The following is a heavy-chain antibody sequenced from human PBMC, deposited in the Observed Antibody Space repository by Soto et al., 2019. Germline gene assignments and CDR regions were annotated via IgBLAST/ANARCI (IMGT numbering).Heavy chain of an antibody. J-gene: IGHJ5*02. CDR2: INPSGGST. CDR3: ARDRLRGTPGFDP. V-gene: IGHV1-46*01. Sequence: ASVKVSCKASGYTFTSYYMYWVRQAPGQGLEWMGIINPSGGSTSYAQKFQGRVTMTRDTSTSTVYMELSSLRSEDTAVYYCARDRLRGTPGFDPWGQGTLVTVSS. D-gene: IGHD4-17*01. CDR1: GYTFTSYY.